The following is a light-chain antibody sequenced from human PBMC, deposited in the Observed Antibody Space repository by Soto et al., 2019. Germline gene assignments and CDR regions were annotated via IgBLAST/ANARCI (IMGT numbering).Light chain of an antibody. CDR1: QSISSY. J-gene: IGKJ1*01. CDR3: QQSDSTTRT. Sequence: DIQMTQSPSSLSASVGDRVTITCRASQSISSYLNWYQQKPGKAPKLLIYAASSLQSGVPSRFSGSGSGTDFTLTISSLEPEDFSTYDSQQSDSTTRTFGQGTEGEFK. V-gene: IGKV1-39*01. CDR2: AAS.